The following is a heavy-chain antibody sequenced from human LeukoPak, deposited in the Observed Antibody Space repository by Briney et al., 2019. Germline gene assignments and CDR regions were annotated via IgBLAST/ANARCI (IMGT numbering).Heavy chain of an antibody. Sequence: SETLSLTCAVSGGSISSGGYSWSWIRQPPGKGLEWIGYIYHSGSTYYNPSLKSRVTISVDTSKNQFSLKLSSVTAADTAVYYCARVGGIAAGIDYWGQGTLVTVSS. J-gene: IGHJ4*02. CDR3: ARVGGIAAGIDY. CDR1: GGSISSGGYS. CDR2: IYHSGST. V-gene: IGHV4-30-2*01. D-gene: IGHD6-13*01.